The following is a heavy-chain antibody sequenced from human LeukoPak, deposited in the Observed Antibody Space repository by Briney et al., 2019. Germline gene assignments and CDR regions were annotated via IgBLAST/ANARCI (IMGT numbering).Heavy chain of an antibody. CDR3: VWMPYYYYAMDV. D-gene: IGHD5-12*01. J-gene: IGHJ6*04. Sequence: SETLSLTCDVSGVSIRSDNWWSWVRQSPGKRLEWMGEIFHRGDTNYNVSLKSRVSISVDTSKNQLSLRLTSVTAADTAVYYCVWMPYYYYAMDVWGKGTTVTVSS. CDR2: IFHRGDT. CDR1: GVSIRSDNW. V-gene: IGHV4-4*02.